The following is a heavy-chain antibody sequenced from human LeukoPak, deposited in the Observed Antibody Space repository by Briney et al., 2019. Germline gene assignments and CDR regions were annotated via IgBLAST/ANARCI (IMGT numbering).Heavy chain of an antibody. Sequence: SETLSLTCAVYGGSFSGYYWSWIRQPPGKGLEWIGEINHSGSTNYNPSLKSRVTISADTSKNQFSLKLSSVTAADTAVYYCARYSGSYYSAFDIWGQGTMVTVSS. J-gene: IGHJ3*02. CDR2: INHSGST. CDR1: GGSFSGYY. CDR3: ARYSGSYYSAFDI. V-gene: IGHV4-34*01. D-gene: IGHD1-26*01.